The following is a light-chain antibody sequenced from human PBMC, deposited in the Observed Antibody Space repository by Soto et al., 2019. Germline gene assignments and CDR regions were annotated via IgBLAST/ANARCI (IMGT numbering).Light chain of an antibody. CDR1: SSNIGAGYD. CDR2: GNS. V-gene: IGLV1-40*01. Sequence: QSVLTQPPSVSGAPGQRVTISCTGSSSNIGAGYDVHWYQQLPVTAPKLLIYGNSNRPSGVPDRFSGSKSGTSASLAITGLQAEDESDYYCQSYDSSVRGVFGTGTKLTVL. J-gene: IGLJ1*01. CDR3: QSYDSSVRGV.